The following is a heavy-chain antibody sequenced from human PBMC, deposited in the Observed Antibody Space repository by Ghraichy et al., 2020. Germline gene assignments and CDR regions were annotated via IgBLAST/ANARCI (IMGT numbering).Heavy chain of an antibody. D-gene: IGHD6-13*01. CDR3: ARVYSSSSLNWFDP. CDR2: IYYSGST. CDR1: GGSISSYY. J-gene: IGHJ5*02. V-gene: IGHV4-59*01. Sequence: SETLSLTCTVSGGSISSYYWSWIWQPPGKGLEWIGYIYYSGSTNYNPSLKSRVTISVDTSKNQFSLKLSSVTAADTAVYYCARVYSSSSLNWFDPWGQGTLVTVSS.